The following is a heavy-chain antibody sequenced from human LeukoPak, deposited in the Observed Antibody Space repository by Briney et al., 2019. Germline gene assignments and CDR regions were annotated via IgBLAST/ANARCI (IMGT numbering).Heavy chain of an antibody. V-gene: IGHV3-15*07. Sequence: GGSLRLPCAASGFTFTNAWTNWVRQAPGKGLEWVGRIKSKADGETIDYAAPVKGRFTFSRDDSKNMLYLQMNSLKSEDTAVYYCSTLTSRGLSDSWGQGTLVTVSS. CDR2: IKSKADGETI. CDR3: STLTSRGLSDS. CDR1: GFTFTNAW. D-gene: IGHD1-20*01. J-gene: IGHJ4*02.